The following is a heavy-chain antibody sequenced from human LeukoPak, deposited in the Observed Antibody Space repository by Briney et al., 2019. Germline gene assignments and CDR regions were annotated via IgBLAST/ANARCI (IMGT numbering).Heavy chain of an antibody. J-gene: IGHJ4*02. D-gene: IGHD3-10*01. Sequence: PSGTLSLTCAVSGGSISSSNWWGWVRQPPGKGLDWIGEIYHSESTNYNPSLKSRVTISVDKSKNQFSLRLSSVTAADTAVYYCARDPGVQGFDYWGQGTLVTVSS. CDR2: IYHSEST. V-gene: IGHV4-4*02. CDR3: ARDPGVQGFDY. CDR1: GGSISSSNW.